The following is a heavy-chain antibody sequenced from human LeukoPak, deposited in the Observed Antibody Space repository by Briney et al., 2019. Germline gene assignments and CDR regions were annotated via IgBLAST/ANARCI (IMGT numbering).Heavy chain of an antibody. CDR2: ISSSSSYI. D-gene: IGHD2-15*01. J-gene: IGHJ4*02. Sequence: GGSLRLSCAASGFTFSSYRMNWVRQAPGKGLEWVSCISSSSSYIYYADSVKGRFTISRDTAKNLLYLQMNSLRAEDTAVYYCARMEEVVLGHFDYWGQGTLVTVSS. CDR3: ARMEEVVLGHFDY. V-gene: IGHV3-21*01. CDR1: GFTFSSYR.